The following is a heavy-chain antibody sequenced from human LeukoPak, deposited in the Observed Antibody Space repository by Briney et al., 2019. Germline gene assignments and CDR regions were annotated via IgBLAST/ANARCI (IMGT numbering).Heavy chain of an antibody. CDR2: IYNGGII. V-gene: IGHV4-4*07. CDR3: ARDSGTTGEVKFDP. Sequence: SETLSLTCTVSGGSISSYYWSWIRQPAGKGLEWIGRIYNGGIITYNPSLKSRVTMPIDTSNNQFSLRLRFVTAADTAVYYCARDSGTTGEVKFDPWGQGTLVTVSS. D-gene: IGHD3-10*01. CDR1: GGSISSYY. J-gene: IGHJ5*02.